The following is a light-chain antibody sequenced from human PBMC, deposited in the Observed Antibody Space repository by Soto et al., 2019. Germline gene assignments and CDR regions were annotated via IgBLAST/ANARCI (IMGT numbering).Light chain of an antibody. CDR1: QGISTH. Sequence: DIQMTQSPSSLSASVGDRVTITCRASQGISTHLNWYQHKPGEAPRLLIYFISRLQSGAPSRFSGSGSGKDFTLTIDSPQPEDTATYYCQQTYSRPVTFGQGTRLEIK. CDR2: FIS. V-gene: IGKV1-39*01. CDR3: QQTYSRPVT. J-gene: IGKJ5*01.